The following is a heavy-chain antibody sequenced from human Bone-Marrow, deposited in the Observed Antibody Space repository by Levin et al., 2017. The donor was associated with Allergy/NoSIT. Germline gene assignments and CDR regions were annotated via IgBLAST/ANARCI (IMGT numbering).Heavy chain of an antibody. CDR1: GFTFSDFT. V-gene: IGHV3-23*01. J-gene: IGHJ4*02. Sequence: ASVKVSCAASGFTFSDFTMYWVRQAPGKGLEWVSSISGSGDRTDYSDSVNGRFTISRDNSRDTLYLQMNSLRAEDTATYYCAKDRADCTTISCFLPGDYWGQGTLVTVSS. CDR3: AKDRADCTTISCFLPGDY. D-gene: IGHD2-8*01. CDR2: ISGSGDRT.